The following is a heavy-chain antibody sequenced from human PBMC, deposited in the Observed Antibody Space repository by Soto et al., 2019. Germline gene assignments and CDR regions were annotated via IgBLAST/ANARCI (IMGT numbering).Heavy chain of an antibody. D-gene: IGHD6-6*01. CDR2: IIPILGIA. Sequence: QVQLVQSGAEVKKPGSSVKVSCTASGGTFSSYTISWVRQAPGQGLEWMGRIIPILGIANYAQKFQGRVTITADKSTSTAYMELSSLRSEDTAVYYCARGIAARPGWFDPWGQGTLVTVSS. CDR1: GGTFSSYT. V-gene: IGHV1-69*02. CDR3: ARGIAARPGWFDP. J-gene: IGHJ5*02.